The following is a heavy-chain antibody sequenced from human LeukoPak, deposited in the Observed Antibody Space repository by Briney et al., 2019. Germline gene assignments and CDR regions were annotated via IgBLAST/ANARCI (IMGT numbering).Heavy chain of an antibody. CDR1: GGPISSPNW. V-gene: IGHV4-4*02. CDR2: IYYGGST. Sequence: PSETLSLTCVVSGGPISSPNWWSWVRQPPGKGLEWIGEIYYGGSTNYNPSLKSRVTISIDTSKNQFSLKLSSVTAADTAVYYCARDSPLPMIRAGMDVWGQGTTVTVSS. J-gene: IGHJ6*02. D-gene: IGHD3-10*01. CDR3: ARDSPLPMIRAGMDV.